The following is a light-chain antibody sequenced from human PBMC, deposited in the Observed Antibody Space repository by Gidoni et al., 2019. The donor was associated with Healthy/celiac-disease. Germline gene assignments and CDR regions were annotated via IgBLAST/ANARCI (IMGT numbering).Light chain of an antibody. CDR2: AAS. J-gene: IGKJ2*01. Sequence: DIQLTQSPSFLSASVGDRVTITCRASQGISSYLAWYHQKPGKGPKLLIYAASTLQSGVPSRFSGSGSGTEFTLTISSLQPEDFATYYCQQLNSYPRTFGQGTKLEIK. CDR1: QGISSY. CDR3: QQLNSYPRT. V-gene: IGKV1-9*01.